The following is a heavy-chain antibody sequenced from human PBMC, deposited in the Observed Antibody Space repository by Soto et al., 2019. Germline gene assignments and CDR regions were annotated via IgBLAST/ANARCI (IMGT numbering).Heavy chain of an antibody. J-gene: IGHJ6*02. CDR1: GASIISGGYY. D-gene: IGHD2-21*01. V-gene: IGHV4-31*03. CDR3: AASCVACGGFNYYGMDV. CDR2: IYYSGTT. Sequence: SATLSLTCTVTGASIISGGYYWSSIRHHPGKGLEWIGYIYYSGTTYYNPSLKSRVTISVDTSKNQFSLKLSSVTAADTAVYYCAASCVACGGFNYYGMDVWGQGTTVT.